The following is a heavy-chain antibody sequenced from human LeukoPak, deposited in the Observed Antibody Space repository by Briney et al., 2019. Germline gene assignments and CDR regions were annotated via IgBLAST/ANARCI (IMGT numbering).Heavy chain of an antibody. CDR3: ARVGATLGAFGI. CDR1: GGSISSYY. CDR2: IYYSGST. V-gene: IGHV4-59*01. D-gene: IGHD1-26*01. Sequence: PSETLSLTCTVSGGSISSYYWSWIRQPPGKGLQWIGYIYYSGSTNYNPSLKSRVTISVDTSKNQFSLKLSSVTAADTAVYYCARVGATLGAFGIWGQGTMVTVSS. J-gene: IGHJ3*02.